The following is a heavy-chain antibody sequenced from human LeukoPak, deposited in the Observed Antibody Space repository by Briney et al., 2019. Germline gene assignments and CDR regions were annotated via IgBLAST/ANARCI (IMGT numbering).Heavy chain of an antibody. D-gene: IGHD5-18*01. Sequence: SETLSLTCTVSGYSISSGYYWGWIRQPPGKGLEWIGSMFHSGSTYYNPSLKSRVTISVDTSKNQFSLKLSSVTAADTAVYYCARGRRDTAMIIYYYYYYMDVWGKGTTVTISS. V-gene: IGHV4-38-2*02. CDR2: MFHSGST. CDR1: GYSISSGYY. CDR3: ARGRRDTAMIIYYYYYYMDV. J-gene: IGHJ6*03.